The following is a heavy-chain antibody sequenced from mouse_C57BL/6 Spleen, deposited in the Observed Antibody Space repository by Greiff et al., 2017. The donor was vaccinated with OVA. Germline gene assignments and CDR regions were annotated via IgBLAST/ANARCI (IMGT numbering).Heavy chain of an antibody. CDR2: INPSNGGT. V-gene: IGHV1-53*01. Sequence: QVHVKQPGTELVKPGASVKLSCKASGYTFTSYWMHWVKQRPGQGLEWIGNINPSNGGTNYNEKFKSKATLTVDKSSSTAYMQLSSLTSEDSAVYYCARQEKFITTVVADFDVWGTGTTVTVSS. D-gene: IGHD1-1*01. J-gene: IGHJ1*03. CDR1: GYTFTSYW. CDR3: ARQEKFITTVVADFDV.